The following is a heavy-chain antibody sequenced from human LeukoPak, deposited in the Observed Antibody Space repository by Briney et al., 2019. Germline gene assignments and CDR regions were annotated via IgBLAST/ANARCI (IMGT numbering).Heavy chain of an antibody. D-gene: IGHD1-26*01. Sequence: PSETLSLTCTVSGGSISSSSYYWGWIRQPPGKGLEWIGSIYYSGSTYYNPSLKSRVTISVDTSKNQFSLKLSSVTAADTAVYYCARDMGALGSSLHFNWFDPWGQGTLVTVSS. V-gene: IGHV4-39*02. CDR3: ARDMGALGSSLHFNWFDP. J-gene: IGHJ5*02. CDR1: GGSISSSSYY. CDR2: IYYSGST.